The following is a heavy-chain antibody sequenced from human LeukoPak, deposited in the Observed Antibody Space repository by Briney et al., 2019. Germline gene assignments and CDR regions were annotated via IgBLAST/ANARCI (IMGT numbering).Heavy chain of an antibody. J-gene: IGHJ5*02. CDR2: INHSGST. D-gene: IGHD3-9*01. Sequence: SETLSLTCAVYGGSFSGYYWSWIRQPPGKGLEWIGEINHSGSTNYNPSLKSRVTISVDTSKNQFSLKLSSVTAADTAVYYCARRSSRRYYDILTGPIWFDPWGQGTLVTVSS. CDR1: GGSFSGYY. CDR3: ARRSSRRYYDILTGPIWFDP. V-gene: IGHV4-34*01.